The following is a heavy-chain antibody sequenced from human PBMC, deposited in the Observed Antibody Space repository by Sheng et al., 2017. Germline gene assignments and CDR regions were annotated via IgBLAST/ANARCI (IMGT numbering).Heavy chain of an antibody. CDR2: IYTSGST. CDR3: AREGVGSGSLNWFDP. D-gene: IGHD3-10*01. J-gene: IGHJ5*02. V-gene: IGHV4-61*02. Sequence: QVQLQESGPGLVKPSQTLSLTCTVSGGSISSGSYYWSWIRQPAGKGLEWIGRIYTSGSTNYNPSLKSRVTISVDTSKNQFSLKLSSVTAADTAVYYCAREGVGSGSLNWFDPWGQGTLVTVSS. CDR1: GGSISSGSYY.